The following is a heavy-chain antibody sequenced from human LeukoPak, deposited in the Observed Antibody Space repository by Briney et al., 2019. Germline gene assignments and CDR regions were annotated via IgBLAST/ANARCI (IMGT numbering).Heavy chain of an antibody. Sequence: GSLRLSCAASGFNLRTDSMNWVRQAPGKGLEWVSSISSGGSYKFYADSVKGRFTISRDNAKNSLYLQMNSLRAEDTAVYYCTRTKEMAADHDAFDIWGQGTMVTVSS. CDR2: ISSGGSYK. D-gene: IGHD5-24*01. V-gene: IGHV3-21*01. CDR3: TRTKEMAADHDAFDI. J-gene: IGHJ3*02. CDR1: GFNLRTDS.